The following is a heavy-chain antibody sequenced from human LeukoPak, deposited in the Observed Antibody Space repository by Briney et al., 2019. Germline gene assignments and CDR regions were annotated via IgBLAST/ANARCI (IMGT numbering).Heavy chain of an antibody. Sequence: SETLSLTCTVSGGSINSYYWSWIRQPPGKGLEWIGYIYYSGSTNYNPSLKSRVTISVDTSKNQFSLKLSSVTAADTAVYYCARHATQKWLLFDYWGQGTLVTVSS. CDR2: IYYSGST. D-gene: IGHD3-22*01. V-gene: IGHV4-59*08. CDR3: ARHATQKWLLFDY. J-gene: IGHJ4*02. CDR1: GGSINSYY.